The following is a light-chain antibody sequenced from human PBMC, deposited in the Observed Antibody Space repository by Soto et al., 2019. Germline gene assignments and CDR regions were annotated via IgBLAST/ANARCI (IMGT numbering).Light chain of an antibody. Sequence: DIQMTQSPSSLSASVGDRVTITCRASQSISSYLNWYQQKPGKAPKLLIYAASNLQSGVPSRFSGSGSGTDFTLTISSLPPEDFATYYCQQSYSTPRTFGHGNKLEIK. J-gene: IGKJ2*01. V-gene: IGKV1-39*01. CDR2: AAS. CDR1: QSISSY. CDR3: QQSYSTPRT.